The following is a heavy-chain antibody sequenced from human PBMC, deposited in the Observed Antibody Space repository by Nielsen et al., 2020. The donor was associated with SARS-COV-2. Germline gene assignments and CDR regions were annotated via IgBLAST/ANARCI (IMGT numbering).Heavy chain of an antibody. J-gene: IGHJ6*02. CDR2: ISSSSSYT. CDR3: ARDDPDYDFWSGPTRGGMDV. V-gene: IGHV3-11*06. D-gene: IGHD3-3*01. Sequence: WIRQPPGKGLEWVSYISSSSSYTNYADSVKGRFTISRDNAKNSLYLQMNSLRAEDTAVYYCARDDPDYDFWSGPTRGGMDVWGQGTTVTVSS.